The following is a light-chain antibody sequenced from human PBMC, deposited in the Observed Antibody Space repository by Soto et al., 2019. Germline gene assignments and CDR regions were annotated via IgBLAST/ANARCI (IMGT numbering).Light chain of an antibody. Sequence: DIVMTQSPLSLPVTPGEPASISCRSGQSLLHSNGYNYLDWYLQRPGLSPQLLIYLGSNRASGVPDRFSGSGSGTDFTLKITRAEAEDVGAYYCMQSLQSPWTFGQGTKVEIK. CDR3: MQSLQSPWT. V-gene: IGKV2-28*01. CDR1: QSLLHSNGYNY. J-gene: IGKJ1*01. CDR2: LGS.